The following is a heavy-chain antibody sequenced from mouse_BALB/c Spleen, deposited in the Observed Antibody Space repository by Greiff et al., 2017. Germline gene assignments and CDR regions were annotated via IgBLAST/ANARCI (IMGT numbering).Heavy chain of an antibody. CDR3: ARSLYYDYDVRAMDY. J-gene: IGHJ4*01. CDR2: ISYSGST. Sequence: EVKLLESGPGLVKPSQSLSLTCTVTGYSITSDYAWNWIRQFPGNKLEWMGYISYSGSTSYNPSLKSRISITRDTSKNQFFLQLNSVTTEDTATYYCARSLYYDYDVRAMDYWGQGTSVTVSS. V-gene: IGHV3-2*02. D-gene: IGHD2-4*01. CDR1: GYSITSDYA.